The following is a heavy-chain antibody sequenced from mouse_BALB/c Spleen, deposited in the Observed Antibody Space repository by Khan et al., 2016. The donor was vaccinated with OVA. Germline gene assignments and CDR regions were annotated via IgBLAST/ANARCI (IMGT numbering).Heavy chain of an antibody. J-gene: IGHJ3*01. CDR1: VFTFTDYY. CDR3: ARDMGLLRLDY. Sequence: EVRLVESGGGLVQPGGSLRLSCATSVFTFTDYYMTWVRQPPGKALEWLGFIRNKGYGYTTEYNASVKGRFTISRDNSQSILYLQMNILRPEDSATYYCARDMGLLRLDYWGQGTLVTVSA. D-gene: IGHD1-2*01. V-gene: IGHV7-3*02. CDR2: IRNKGYGYTT.